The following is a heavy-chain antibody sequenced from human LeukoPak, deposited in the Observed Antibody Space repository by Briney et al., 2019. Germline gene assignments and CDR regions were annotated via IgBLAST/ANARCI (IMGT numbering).Heavy chain of an antibody. CDR1: GLTLSTFW. CDR2: IKQDESEK. CDR3: ARPRWLQFGPHDA. Sequence: GGSLRLSCAASGLTLSTFWMSWVRQAPGKGLEWLANIKQDESEKYYVDSVKGRFTISRDNSKNSLFLQMNSLRVGDTAVYYCARPRWLQFGPHDAWGQGTLVTVSS. J-gene: IGHJ5*02. D-gene: IGHD5-24*01. V-gene: IGHV3-7*01.